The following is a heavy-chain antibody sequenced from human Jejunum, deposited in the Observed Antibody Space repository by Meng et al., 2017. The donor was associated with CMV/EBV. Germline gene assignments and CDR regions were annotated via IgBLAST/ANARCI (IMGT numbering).Heavy chain of an antibody. V-gene: IGHV4-30-4*08. CDR3: VRGRCSGSNCYIPFDS. D-gene: IGHD2-15*01. CDR2: IFYSGST. Sequence: QVQPPEAGPRLVKPSQTLSLTCTVSGGSINSGEYYWSWIRQPPGKGLEWIGYIFYSGSTYYNPSLKSRITISVYTSENQFSLKLNSVTAADTAVYYCVRGRCSGSNCYIPFDSWGQGTLVTVSS. J-gene: IGHJ4*02. CDR1: GGSINSGEYY.